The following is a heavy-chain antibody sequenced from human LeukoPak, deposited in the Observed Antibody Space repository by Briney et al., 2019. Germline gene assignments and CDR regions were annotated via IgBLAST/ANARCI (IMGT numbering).Heavy chain of an antibody. D-gene: IGHD2-15*01. J-gene: IGHJ5*02. CDR3: ARLMLYCSGGSCYSFWFDP. V-gene: IGHV4-59*05. CDR2: IYYSGST. Sequence: SETLSLTCTVSGGSISSYYWSWIRQPPGKGLEWIGSIYYSGSTYYNPSLKSRVTISVDTSKNQFSLKLSSVTAADAAVYYCARLMLYCSGGSCYSFWFDPWGQGTLVTVSS. CDR1: GGSISSYY.